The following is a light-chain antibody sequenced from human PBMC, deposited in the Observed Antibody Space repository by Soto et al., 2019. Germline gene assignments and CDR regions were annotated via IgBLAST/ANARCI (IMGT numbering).Light chain of an antibody. V-gene: IGLV1-40*01. Sequence: VLTQPPSVSGAPGQRVTISCTGSSSNIGAGYGVHWYQQLPGTAPKLLIYGNSNRPSGVPDRFSGSKSGTSASLAITGLQAEDEADYYCQSYDSSLSALYVFGTGTKVTVL. CDR3: QSYDSSLSALYV. CDR2: GNS. CDR1: SSNIGAGYG. J-gene: IGLJ1*01.